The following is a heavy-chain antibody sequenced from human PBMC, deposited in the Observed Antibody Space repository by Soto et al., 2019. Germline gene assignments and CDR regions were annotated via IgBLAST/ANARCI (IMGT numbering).Heavy chain of an antibody. CDR2: ISPYNGNT. V-gene: IGHV1-18*01. Sequence: QVQLVQSGAEVKKPGASVKVSCKASGYTFTSYGVSWVRQAPGQGLEWMGWISPYNGNTEYAQKLQGRVTMTTDTPTITAYMELRILRADDKAVYYCARDNQDPTLYSGTYYVWFDPWGQGILVTVSS. D-gene: IGHD3-22*01. J-gene: IGHJ5*02. CDR3: ARDNQDPTLYSGTYYVWFDP. CDR1: GYTFTSYG.